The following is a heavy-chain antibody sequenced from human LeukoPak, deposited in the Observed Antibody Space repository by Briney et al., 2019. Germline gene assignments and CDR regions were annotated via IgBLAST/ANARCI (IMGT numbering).Heavy chain of an antibody. D-gene: IGHD6-19*01. Sequence: GGSLRLSCAASGFTFSDYYMSWIRQAPGKGLEWVSYISSSGSTIYYADSVKGRFTISRDNAKNSLYLQMNSLRAEDTAVYYCASTVAGTGSYYYYYYMDVWGKGTTVTVSS. CDR1: GFTFSDYY. CDR3: ASTVAGTGSYYYYYYMDV. J-gene: IGHJ6*03. CDR2: ISSSGSTI. V-gene: IGHV3-11*04.